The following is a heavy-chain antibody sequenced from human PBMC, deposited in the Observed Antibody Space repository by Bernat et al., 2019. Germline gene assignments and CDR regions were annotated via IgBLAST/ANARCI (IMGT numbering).Heavy chain of an antibody. CDR2: IYHSGST. CDR3: ARGNRGANWGSWYMDV. J-gene: IGHJ6*03. CDR1: GGSISSSNW. V-gene: IGHV4-4*02. D-gene: IGHD7-27*01. Sequence: QVQLQESGPGLVKPSGTLSLTCAVSGGSISSSNWWSWVRQPPGKGLEWIGEIYHSGSTNYNPSLESRVTISVDKSKNQFSLKLSSVTAADTAVYYCARGNRGANWGSWYMDVWGKGTTVTVSS.